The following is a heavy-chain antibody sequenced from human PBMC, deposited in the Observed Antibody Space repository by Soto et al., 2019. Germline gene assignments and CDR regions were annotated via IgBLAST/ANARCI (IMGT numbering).Heavy chain of an antibody. V-gene: IGHV4-31*03. Sequence: SETLSLTCTVSGGSISSGGYYWSWIRQHPGKGLEWIGYIYYSGSTYYNPSLKSRVTISVDTSKNQFSLKLSSVTAADTAVYYCARETSVPIGYYFDYWGQGTLVTVSS. CDR2: IYYSGST. CDR1: GGSISSGGYY. J-gene: IGHJ4*02. D-gene: IGHD3-22*01. CDR3: ARETSVPIGYYFDY.